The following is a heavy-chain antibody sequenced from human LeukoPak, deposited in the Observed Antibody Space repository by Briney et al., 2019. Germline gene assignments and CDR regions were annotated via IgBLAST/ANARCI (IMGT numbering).Heavy chain of an antibody. Sequence: PSETLSLTCAVYGGSFSGYYWSWVRQAPGKGLEWVANIKQDGSEKYYVDSVKGRFTISRDNAKNSLYLQMNSLRAEDTAVYYCARAVFMGTPNDAFDIWGQGTMVTVSS. V-gene: IGHV3-7*01. D-gene: IGHD1-14*01. CDR2: IKQDGSEK. CDR3: ARAVFMGTPNDAFDI. CDR1: GGSFSGYY. J-gene: IGHJ3*02.